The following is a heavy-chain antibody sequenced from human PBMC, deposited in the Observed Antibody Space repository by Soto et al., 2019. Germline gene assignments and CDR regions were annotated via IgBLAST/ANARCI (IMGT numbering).Heavy chain of an antibody. J-gene: IGHJ3*01. Sequence: QVQLVQSGADVKKPGSSVKVSCKTSGGPFGSSAISWVRQAPAQGLEWMGEIIPVIDKANYAQNFQGRLTITADEPTGTVFMQLSSLRSEDTAVYFCARLRRDWGEAFDLWGLGTFVTVSS. V-gene: IGHV1-69*01. CDR2: IIPVIDKA. D-gene: IGHD3-16*01. CDR3: ARLRRDWGEAFDL. CDR1: GGPFGSSA.